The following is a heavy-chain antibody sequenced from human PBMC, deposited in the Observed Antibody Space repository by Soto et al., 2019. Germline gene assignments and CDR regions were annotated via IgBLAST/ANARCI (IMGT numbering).Heavy chain of an antibody. CDR1: GDSISSYY. D-gene: IGHD3-3*01. CDR2: IYYSASP. V-gene: IGHV4-59*01. Sequence: SETLSLTCTVSGDSISSYYWNWIRQPPGKGLEWIGYIYYSASPNYNPSLKSRVTISVDTSKNQFSLKLRSVTAADTAVYYCAASISIFGVVPFWGQGTLVTVSS. CDR3: AASISIFGVVPF. J-gene: IGHJ4*02.